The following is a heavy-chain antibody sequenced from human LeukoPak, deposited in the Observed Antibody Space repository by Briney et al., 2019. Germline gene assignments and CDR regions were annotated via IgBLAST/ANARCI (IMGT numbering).Heavy chain of an antibody. J-gene: IGHJ4*02. CDR3: AKSMVGPGDY. CDR2: ISWNSGSI. CDR1: GFTFDDYA. Sequence: GGSLRLSCAASGFTFDDYAMHWVRQAPGKGLEWVSGISWNSGSIGYADSVKGRFTISRDNAKNSLYLQMNSLRAEDTALYYCAKSMVGPGDYWGQGPLVTVSS. V-gene: IGHV3-9*01. D-gene: IGHD4/OR15-4a*01.